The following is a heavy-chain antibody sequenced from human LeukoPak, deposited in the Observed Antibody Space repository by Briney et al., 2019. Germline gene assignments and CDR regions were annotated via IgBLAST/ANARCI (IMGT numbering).Heavy chain of an antibody. CDR3: ARDRPDYYDSSGYYRDNFDY. Sequence: ASVKVSCKASGYTFTSYGISWVRQAPGQGLEWMGWISAYNGNTNYAQKLQGRVTMTTDTSTSTAYMERRSLRSDDTAVYYCARDRPDYYDSSGYYRDNFDYWGQGTLVTVSS. J-gene: IGHJ4*02. V-gene: IGHV1-18*01. CDR2: ISAYNGNT. D-gene: IGHD3-22*01. CDR1: GYTFTSYG.